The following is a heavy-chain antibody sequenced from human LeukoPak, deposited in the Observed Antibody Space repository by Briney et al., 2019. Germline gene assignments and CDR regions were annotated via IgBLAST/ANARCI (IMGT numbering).Heavy chain of an antibody. Sequence: SQTLSLTCAISGDSVSSISVAWNWIRQSPSRGLEWLGRTYYRSKWYYEYAVSVKSRINISPDTSKNQFSLQLASVTPEDTAVYYCSLARSEYHYGMDVWGQGTTVTVSS. V-gene: IGHV6-1*01. CDR1: GDSVSSISVA. J-gene: IGHJ6*02. CDR2: TYYRSKWYY. CDR3: SLARSEYHYGMDV.